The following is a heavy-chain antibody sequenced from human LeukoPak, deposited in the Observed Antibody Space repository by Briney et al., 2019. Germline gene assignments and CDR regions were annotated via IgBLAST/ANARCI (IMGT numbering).Heavy chain of an antibody. D-gene: IGHD4-17*01. J-gene: IGHJ4*02. CDR2: IYYSGST. CDR1: GGSISSYY. V-gene: IGHV4-59*01. Sequence: PSETLSLTCTVSGGSISSYYWSWIRQPPGKGLEWIGYIYYSGSTNYNPSLKSRVTISVDTSKNQFSLKLSSVTAADTAVYYCARELRGGSHDYWGQGTLVTVSS. CDR3: ARELRGGSHDY.